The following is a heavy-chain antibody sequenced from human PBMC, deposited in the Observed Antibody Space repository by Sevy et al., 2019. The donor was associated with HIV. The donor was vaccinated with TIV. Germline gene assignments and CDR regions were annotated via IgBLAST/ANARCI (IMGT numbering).Heavy chain of an antibody. CDR2: LKSKADGGTV. Sequence: GGSLRLSCTTSGFAFGDYAMNWVRQAPGKGLEWVAFLKSKADGGTVDHAPSVKGRFTISRDASKSIAYLQMNDLTTEDTSVYYCTRWKWLQTIFDYWGQGALVTVSS. D-gene: IGHD1-1*01. V-gene: IGHV3-49*04. CDR3: TRWKWLQTIFDY. CDR1: GFAFGDYA. J-gene: IGHJ4*02.